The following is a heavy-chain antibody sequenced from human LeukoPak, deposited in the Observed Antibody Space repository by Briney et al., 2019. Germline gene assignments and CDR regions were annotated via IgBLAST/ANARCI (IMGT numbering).Heavy chain of an antibody. CDR2: ISVHNGNK. D-gene: IGHD2-15*01. CDR3: ARRGSGGSSDY. J-gene: IGHJ4*02. V-gene: IGHV1-18*01. Sequence: ASATVSPKPSVYSPFSYGITSGREAPGQGVEWMGWISVHNGNKNYAQKFQGRVTMTTDTPTSTAYMEVGSLRSGDTAVYYCARRGSGGSSDYWGQGTLVSVPS. CDR1: VYSPFSYG.